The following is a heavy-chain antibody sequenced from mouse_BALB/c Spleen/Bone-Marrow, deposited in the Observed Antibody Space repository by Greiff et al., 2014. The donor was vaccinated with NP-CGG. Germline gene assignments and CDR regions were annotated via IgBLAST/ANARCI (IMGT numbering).Heavy chain of an antibody. D-gene: IGHD2-13*01. CDR1: GYTFTSYY. Sequence: QVQLQQSGAELVKPGASVKLSCKASGYTFTSYYMYWVKQRPGQGLEWIGEINPSNGGTNFNEKFKSKATLTVDKSSSTAYMQLSSLTSEDSAVYHCTREGDSPFAYWGQGTLVTVSA. CDR3: TREGDSPFAY. CDR2: INPSNGGT. V-gene: IGHV1S81*02. J-gene: IGHJ3*01.